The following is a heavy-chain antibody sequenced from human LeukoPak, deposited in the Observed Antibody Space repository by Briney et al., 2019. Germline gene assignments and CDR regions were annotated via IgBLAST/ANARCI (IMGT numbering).Heavy chain of an antibody. D-gene: IGHD3-3*01. Sequence: GRSLRLSCAASGFTFSSYGMHWVRQAPGKGLEWVAVISYDGSNKYYVDSVKGRFTIARDNSKNAVYLQMNSLRAEDMAVYYCAREEWYYFDYWGQGTLVTVSS. CDR1: GFTFSSYG. J-gene: IGHJ4*02. CDR2: ISYDGSNK. V-gene: IGHV3-30*03. CDR3: AREEWYYFDY.